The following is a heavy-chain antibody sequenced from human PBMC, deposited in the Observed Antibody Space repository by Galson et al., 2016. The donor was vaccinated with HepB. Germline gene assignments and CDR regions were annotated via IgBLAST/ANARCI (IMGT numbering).Heavy chain of an antibody. CDR2: INYSGSA. J-gene: IGHJ5*01. D-gene: IGHD3-22*01. V-gene: IGHV4-34*01. CDR3: GRMGEQGYDDRSAYYRWFDS. CDR1: GISFGGYY. Sequence: SETLSLTCGVSGISFGGYYWTWIRQSPGKGLEWIGEINYSGSANYNPSLQSRVTISVDTSKNQFSLRLTSVSAADTAVYFCGRMGEQGYDDRSAYYRWFDSWGQGTLVTVSS.